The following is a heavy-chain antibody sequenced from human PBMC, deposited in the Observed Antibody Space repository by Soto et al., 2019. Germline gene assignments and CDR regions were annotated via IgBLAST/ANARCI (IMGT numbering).Heavy chain of an antibody. CDR1: GGTFSSYA. CDR3: ARLTSLPAAIIGGDY. D-gene: IGHD2-2*01. V-gene: IGHV1-69*01. Sequence: QVQLVQSGAEVKKPGSSVKVSCKASGGTFSSYAISWVRQAPGQGLEWMGGIIPIFGTANYAQKFQGRVTLTADESTSTAYMELSSLRSEDTAVYYCARLTSLPAAIIGGDYWGQGTLVTVSS. CDR2: IIPIFGTA. J-gene: IGHJ4*02.